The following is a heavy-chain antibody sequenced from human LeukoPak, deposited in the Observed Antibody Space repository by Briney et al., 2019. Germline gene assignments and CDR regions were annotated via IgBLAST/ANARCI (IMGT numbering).Heavy chain of an antibody. CDR2: ISGSGDST. V-gene: IGHV3-23*01. Sequence: GGSLRLSCAASGFTFTTYAMSWVRQAPGKGLEWVSAISGSGDSTYYADSVKGRFTISRDNSKNTLYLQMNSLRAEDTAVYYCARDRGWDWNHDAFDIWGQRTMVSVSS. D-gene: IGHD1-1*01. J-gene: IGHJ3*02. CDR1: GFTFTTYA. CDR3: ARDRGWDWNHDAFDI.